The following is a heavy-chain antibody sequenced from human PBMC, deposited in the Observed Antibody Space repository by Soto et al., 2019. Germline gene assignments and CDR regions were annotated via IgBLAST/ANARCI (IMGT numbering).Heavy chain of an antibody. CDR1: GFTLSNYA. CDR3: GRDPNGDYVGAFDF. D-gene: IGHD4-17*01. CDR2: SISSGGGS. V-gene: IGHV3-23*01. Sequence: EVQVLESGGDWVQPGGSLRLSCEVSGFTLSNYAMTWVRQVPGKGLEWVASISSGGGSSHADSVKGRFTISRDNSKNTVYLQMNSLRDEDTAVYYCGRDPNGDYVGAFDFWGQGTMVAVSS. J-gene: IGHJ3*01.